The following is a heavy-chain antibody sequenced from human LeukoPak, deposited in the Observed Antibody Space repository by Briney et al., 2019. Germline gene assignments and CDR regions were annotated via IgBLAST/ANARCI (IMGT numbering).Heavy chain of an antibody. CDR3: ARYRFNWYFFDS. D-gene: IGHD1-1*01. CDR2: IYSSEDT. Sequence: SQTLSLTCTVSGDSISSYYCGWIRQPPGKGLEWIWYIYSSEDTKYNPSLKSRLTMPFDTSKNQFSLKLTSVTAADTAVYYCARYRFNWYFFDSWGQGTLVTVSS. V-gene: IGHV4-59*01. J-gene: IGHJ4*02. CDR1: GDSISSYY.